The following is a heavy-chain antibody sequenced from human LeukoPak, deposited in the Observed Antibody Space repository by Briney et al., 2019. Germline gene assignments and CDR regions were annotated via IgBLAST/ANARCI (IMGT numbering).Heavy chain of an antibody. CDR1: GYSISSGYY. D-gene: IGHD4-17*01. V-gene: IGHV4-38-2*02. CDR2: IYYSGST. CDR3: ARGRFYGDYPYNWFDP. Sequence: SETLSLTCTVSGYSISSGYYWGWIRQPPGKGLEWIGSIYYSGSTYYNPSLKSRVTISVDTSKNQFSLKLSSVTAADTAVYYCARGRFYGDYPYNWFDPWGQGTLVTVSS. J-gene: IGHJ5*02.